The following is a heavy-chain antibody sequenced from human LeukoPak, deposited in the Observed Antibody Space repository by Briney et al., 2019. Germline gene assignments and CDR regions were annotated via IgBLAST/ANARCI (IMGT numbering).Heavy chain of an antibody. D-gene: IGHD1-14*01. CDR1: GVSISSYY. CDR2: IYYSGST. Sequence: SETLSLTCTVSGVSISSYYWSWIRQPPGKGLEWIGYIYYSGSTNYNPSLKSRVTISVDTSKNQFSLKLSSVTAADTAVYYCARGRSNYYYGMDVWGQGTTVTVSS. V-gene: IGHV4-59*01. J-gene: IGHJ6*02. CDR3: ARGRSNYYYGMDV.